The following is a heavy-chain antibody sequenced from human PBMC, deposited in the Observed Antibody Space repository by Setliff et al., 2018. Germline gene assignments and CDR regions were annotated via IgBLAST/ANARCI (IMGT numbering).Heavy chain of an antibody. CDR1: GGSIDSGDYY. V-gene: IGHV4-34*01. CDR3: RFWSGYLKNDF. D-gene: IGHD3-3*01. J-gene: IGHJ4*02. Sequence: SETLSLTCTVSGGSIDSGDYYWNWIRQPPGKGLEWIGEINHSGSTNYNPSLTSRVTISVDTSKNQFSLRLSSVTAADTAVYYCRFWSGYLKNDFWGQGTLVTVSS. CDR2: INHSGST.